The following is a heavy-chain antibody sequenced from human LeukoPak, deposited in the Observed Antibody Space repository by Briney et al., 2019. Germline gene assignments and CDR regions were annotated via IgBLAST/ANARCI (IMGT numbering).Heavy chain of an antibody. CDR3: AKMVSVLRDI. J-gene: IGHJ3*02. CDR2: FDPEDGEA. D-gene: IGHD2-8*01. CDR1: GYTLTELS. V-gene: IGHV1-24*01. Sequence: ASVKVSCKVSGYTLTELSMHWVRQAPGKGLEWMGGFDPEDGEAIYAQKFQGRVTMTEDTSTDTAYMELNSLRAEDTAVYYCAKMVSVLRDIWGQGTMVTVSS.